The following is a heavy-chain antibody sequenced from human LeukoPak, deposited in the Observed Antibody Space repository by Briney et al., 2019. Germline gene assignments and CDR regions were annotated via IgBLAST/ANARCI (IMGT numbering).Heavy chain of an antibody. CDR2: ISDDGEFT. V-gene: IGHV3-23*01. CDR3: AKDRRLAAFDY. CDR1: GFTFSSYE. J-gene: IGHJ4*02. Sequence: GGSLRLSCAASGFTFSSYEMNWVRQAPGKGLEWVSGISDDGEFTHYAGSVKGRFTISRDNSKNTLYLQMNSLRAEDTAVYYCAKDRRLAAFDYGGQGTLVTVSS. D-gene: IGHD6-25*01.